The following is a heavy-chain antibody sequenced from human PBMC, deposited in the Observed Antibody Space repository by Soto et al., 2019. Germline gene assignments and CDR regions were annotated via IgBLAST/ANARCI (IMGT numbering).Heavy chain of an antibody. CDR1: GYTFIGYY. CDR3: ARVGGGLASLGYYGMDV. V-gene: IGHV1-2*04. D-gene: IGHD3-10*01. J-gene: IGHJ6*02. Sequence: ASVKVSCKASGYTFIGYYSHWVRQAPGQGLEWMGWINPNSGGTNYAQRFQGWVTMTRDRSISTAYMELSRLKSDDTAVYYCARVGGGLASLGYYGMDVWGHGTTVTTSS. CDR2: INPNSGGT.